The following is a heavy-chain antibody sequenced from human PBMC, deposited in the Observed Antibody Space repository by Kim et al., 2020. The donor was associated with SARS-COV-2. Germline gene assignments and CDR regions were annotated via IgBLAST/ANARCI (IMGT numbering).Heavy chain of an antibody. Sequence: SETLSLTCTVSGGSISSSSYYWGWIRQPPGKGLEWIGSIYYSGSTYYNPSLKSRVTISVDTSKNQFSLKLSSVTAADTAVYYCARHVYDFWSGSLGPYFDYWGQGTLVTVSS. CDR3: ARHVYDFWSGSLGPYFDY. CDR2: IYYSGST. CDR1: GGSISSSSYY. J-gene: IGHJ4*02. D-gene: IGHD3-3*01. V-gene: IGHV4-39*01.